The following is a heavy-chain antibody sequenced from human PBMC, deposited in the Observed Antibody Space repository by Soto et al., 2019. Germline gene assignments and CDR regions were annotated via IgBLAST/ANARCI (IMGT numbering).Heavy chain of an antibody. CDR1: GFTFSSYA. J-gene: IGHJ6*02. D-gene: IGHD3-22*01. CDR3: AKDFENMYYYDSSGYPPHCGMDV. Sequence: GGSLRRSCAASGFTFSSYAMHWVRQAPGKGLEWVAVISYDGSNKYYADSVKGRFTISRDNSKNTLYLQMNSLRAEDTAVYYCAKDFENMYYYDSSGYPPHCGMDVWGQGTTVTVSS. CDR2: ISYDGSNK. V-gene: IGHV3-30*04.